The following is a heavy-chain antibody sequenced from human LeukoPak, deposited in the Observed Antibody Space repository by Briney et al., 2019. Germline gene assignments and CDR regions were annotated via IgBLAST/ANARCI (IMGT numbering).Heavy chain of an antibody. CDR3: AKGESISWYSFDY. CDR1: GFTLSRYG. J-gene: IGHJ4*02. CDR2: IRYDGSTK. D-gene: IGHD6-13*01. Sequence: PGGSLRLSCAASGFTLSRYGMHWVRQAPGKGLEWVAFIRYDGSTKYYADSVKGRFTISRDNSKNTLYLQMNSLRAEDTAVYYCAKGESISWYSFDYWGQGTLVTVSS. V-gene: IGHV3-30*02.